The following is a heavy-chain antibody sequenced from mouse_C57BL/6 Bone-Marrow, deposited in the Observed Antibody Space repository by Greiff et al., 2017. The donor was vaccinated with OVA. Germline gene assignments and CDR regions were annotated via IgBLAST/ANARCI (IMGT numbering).Heavy chain of an antibody. D-gene: IGHD3-1*01. CDR1: GYSITSGYD. CDR3: ARGGLRAGYYAMDY. J-gene: IGHJ4*01. CDR2: ISYSGST. Sequence: EVKLMESGPGMVKPSQSLSLTCTVTGYSITSGYDWHWIRHFPGNKLEWMGYISYSGSTNYNPSLKSRISITHDTSKNHFFLKLNSVTTEDTATYYCARGGLRAGYYAMDYWGQGTSVTVSS. V-gene: IGHV3-1*01.